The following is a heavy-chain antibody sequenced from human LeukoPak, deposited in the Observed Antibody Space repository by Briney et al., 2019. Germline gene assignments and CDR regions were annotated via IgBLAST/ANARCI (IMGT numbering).Heavy chain of an antibody. D-gene: IGHD6-19*01. Sequence: SETLSLTCTVSGGSISSYYWSWIRQPPGKGLEWIGYIYYSGSTNYNPSLKSRVTISVDTSKNQFSLKLSSVTAADTAAYYCATSSGWNPTFDYWGQGTLVTVSS. J-gene: IGHJ4*02. CDR3: ATSSGWNPTFDY. V-gene: IGHV4-59*01. CDR2: IYYSGST. CDR1: GGSISSYY.